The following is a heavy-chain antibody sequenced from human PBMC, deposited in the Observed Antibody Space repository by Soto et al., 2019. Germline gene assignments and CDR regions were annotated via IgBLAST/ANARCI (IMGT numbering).Heavy chain of an antibody. CDR3: ARQSNYYGSGSYGYYYGMDV. CDR2: IYSGGST. D-gene: IGHD3-10*01. Sequence: PGGSLRLSCAASGFTVSSNYMSWVRQAPGKGLEWVSVIYSGGSTYYADSVKGRFTISRDNSKNTLYLQMNSLRAEDTAVYYCARQSNYYGSGSYGYYYGMDVWGQGTTVTVSS. CDR1: GFTVSSNY. V-gene: IGHV3-53*01. J-gene: IGHJ6*02.